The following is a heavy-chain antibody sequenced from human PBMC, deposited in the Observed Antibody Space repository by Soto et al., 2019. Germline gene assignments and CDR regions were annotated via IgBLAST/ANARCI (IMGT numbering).Heavy chain of an antibody. J-gene: IGHJ4*02. D-gene: IGHD2-15*01. Sequence: QVQLVQSGAEVKKPGASVKVSCKASGYTFTSYGISWVRQAPGQGLEWMGWISAYNGNTNSAQKLQGRVTMTTDTSTSTAYMELRSLRSDDTAVYYCARGPFDIVVVVAATADFDYWGQGTLVTVSS. CDR3: ARGPFDIVVVVAATADFDY. CDR1: GYTFTSYG. V-gene: IGHV1-18*01. CDR2: ISAYNGNT.